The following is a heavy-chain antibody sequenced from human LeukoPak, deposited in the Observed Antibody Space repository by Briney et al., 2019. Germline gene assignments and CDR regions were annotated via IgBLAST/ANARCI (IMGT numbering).Heavy chain of an antibody. D-gene: IGHD3-22*01. J-gene: IGHJ3*02. V-gene: IGHV3-30*02. Sequence: HPGGSLRLSCAASGFTFSSYGMHWVRQAPGKGLGGGAFIRDDGSNKYYAGSVKGRFTIYRDNSKNTLYLQMNSLRAEDTAVYYCAKFPPTYYYDSSGYDAFDIWGQGTMVTVSS. CDR2: IRDDGSNK. CDR1: GFTFSSYG. CDR3: AKFPPTYYYDSSGYDAFDI.